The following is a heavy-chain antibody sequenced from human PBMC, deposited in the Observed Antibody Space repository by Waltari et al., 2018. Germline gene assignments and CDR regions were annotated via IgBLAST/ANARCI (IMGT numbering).Heavy chain of an antibody. D-gene: IGHD5-12*01. CDR1: GYTFTSYD. CDR3: ATLGRYSGYDYYYYYYMDV. J-gene: IGHJ6*03. Sequence: QVQLVQSGAEVKKPGASVKVSCKASGYTFTSYDINWVRQATGQGLEWMGWRNPNSGNTGYAQKFQGRVTITADKSTSTAYMELSSLRSEDTAVYYCATLGRYSGYDYYYYYYMDVWGKGTTVTVSS. V-gene: IGHV1-8*01. CDR2: RNPNSGNT.